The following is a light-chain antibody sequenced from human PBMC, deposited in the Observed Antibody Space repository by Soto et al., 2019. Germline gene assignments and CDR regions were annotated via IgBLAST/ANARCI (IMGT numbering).Light chain of an antibody. CDR1: QSVSRNY. CDR2: DAS. Sequence: EIVLTQSPGTLSLSPGERATLSCRASQSVSRNYLAWYQQRPGQAPRLLIYDASRRATGIPDRFSGSGSGTDFTLTISRLEPEDFAVYYCQQCSTSPLTFGGGTKVE. V-gene: IGKV3-20*01. J-gene: IGKJ4*01. CDR3: QQCSTSPLT.